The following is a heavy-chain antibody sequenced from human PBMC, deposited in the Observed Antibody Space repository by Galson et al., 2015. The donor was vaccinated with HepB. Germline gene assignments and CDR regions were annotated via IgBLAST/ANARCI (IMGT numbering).Heavy chain of an antibody. CDR3: ARAFSSASTFDY. J-gene: IGHJ4*02. D-gene: IGHD6-6*01. CDR2: ISSSSRYI. CDR1: GFTFSSYS. V-gene: IGHV3-21*01. Sequence: SLRLSCAASGFTFSSYSINWVRQAPGKGLEWVSSISSSSRYIYFADSVKGRFTISRDNAKSSLYLQMNSLRAEDTATYYCARAFSSASTFDYWGQGILVTVSS.